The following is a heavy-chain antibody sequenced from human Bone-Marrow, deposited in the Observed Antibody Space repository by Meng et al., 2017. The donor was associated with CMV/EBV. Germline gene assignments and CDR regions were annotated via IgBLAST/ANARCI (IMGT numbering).Heavy chain of an antibody. V-gene: IGHV1-2*02. CDR1: SYTFTGFI. CDR2: INPNSGGT. D-gene: IGHD1-26*01. CDR3: ARGCRGSYPLVDY. Sequence: GGGVNKPWADLKVLSTASSYTFTGFIMHWVQQAPGQGLEWMGWINPNSGGTNYAQKFQGRVTMTRDTSISTAYMELSSLRSDDTAVYYCARGCRGSYPLVDYWGQGTLVTVSS. J-gene: IGHJ4*02.